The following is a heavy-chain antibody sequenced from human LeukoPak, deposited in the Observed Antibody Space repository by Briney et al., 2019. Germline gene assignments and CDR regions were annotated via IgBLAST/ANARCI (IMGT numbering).Heavy chain of an antibody. J-gene: IGHJ4*02. D-gene: IGHD3-9*01. V-gene: IGHV4-38-2*02. Sequence: SETLSLTCTVWGYSISSGYYWGWIRQPPGKGLEWIGSIYHSGSTYYNPSLKSRVTISVDKSRNQFSLKLSSVTAADTAVYRCARGLFGVHYDILTGYYTGDFDYWGQGTLVTVSS. CDR1: GYSISSGYY. CDR2: IYHSGST. CDR3: ARGLFGVHYDILTGYYTGDFDY.